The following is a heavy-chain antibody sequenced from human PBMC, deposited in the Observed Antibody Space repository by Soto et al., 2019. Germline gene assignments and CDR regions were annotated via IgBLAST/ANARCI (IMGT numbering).Heavy chain of an antibody. CDR1: GGSISSSSYY. CDR3: ARTYYYRSGTYFAWFDP. V-gene: IGHV4-39*07. CDR2: IKHSGGT. Sequence: ASETLSLTCTVSGGSISSSSYYWSWIRQSPGKGLEWIGQIKHSGGTNYNPLLKSRVTISVDTPRNQFSLKLSSVTAADTAVYFCARTYYYRSGTYFAWFDPWGQGTLLTVSS. J-gene: IGHJ5*02. D-gene: IGHD3-10*01.